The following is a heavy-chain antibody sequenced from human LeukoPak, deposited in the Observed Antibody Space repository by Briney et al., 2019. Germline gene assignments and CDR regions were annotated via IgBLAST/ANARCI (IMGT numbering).Heavy chain of an antibody. D-gene: IGHD3-22*01. CDR2: ISGSGGST. V-gene: IGHV3-23*01. CDR1: GFTFSSYA. Sequence: GGSLRLSCAASGFTFSSYAMSWVRQAPGRGLEWVSAISGSGGSTYYADSVKGRFTISRDNSKNTLYLQMNSLRAEDTAVYYCAKVGAYGSGYDSSGYYLSHDAFDIWGQGTMVTVSS. J-gene: IGHJ3*02. CDR3: AKVGAYGSGYDSSGYYLSHDAFDI.